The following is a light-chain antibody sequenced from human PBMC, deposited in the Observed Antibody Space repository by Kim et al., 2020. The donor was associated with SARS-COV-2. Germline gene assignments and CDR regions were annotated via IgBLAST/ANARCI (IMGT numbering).Light chain of an antibody. J-gene: IGKJ4*01. Sequence: EPASIACRSSQSLLHSNGYNYLDWYLQKPGQSQQLLIYLGSNRASGVPDRFSGSGSGTDFTLKISRVEAEYVGVYYCMQALQTPHFGGGTKVDIK. CDR2: LGS. CDR1: QSLLHSNGYNY. V-gene: IGKV2-28*01. CDR3: MQALQTPH.